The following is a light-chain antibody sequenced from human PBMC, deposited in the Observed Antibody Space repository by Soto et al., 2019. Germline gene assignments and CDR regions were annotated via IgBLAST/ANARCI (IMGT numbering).Light chain of an antibody. CDR2: GAS. J-gene: IGKJ5*01. V-gene: IGKV3-20*01. Sequence: EIVLTQSPGTLSLSPGERATLSCRASQSVSSSYLAWYQQKPGQAPRLLIYGASSRATGIPDRFSGSGSGTDFTLTISRLEPEDFAVYYCQHLDSYSTFGQGTRLEIK. CDR1: QSVSSSY. CDR3: QHLDSYST.